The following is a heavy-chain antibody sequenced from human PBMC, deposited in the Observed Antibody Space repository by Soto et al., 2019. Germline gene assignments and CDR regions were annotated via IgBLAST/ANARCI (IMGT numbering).Heavy chain of an antibody. CDR1: GFTFSSYA. Sequence: EVQLLESGGGLVQPGGSLRLSCAASGFTFSSYAMSWVRQAPGKGLEWVSAISGSGGSTYYADSVKGRFTISRDNSKNTLYLPMNSLRAEDTAVYYCAKDSLDLEAMVRGVILGGQGTLVTVSS. V-gene: IGHV3-23*01. J-gene: IGHJ4*02. CDR2: ISGSGGST. CDR3: AKDSLDLEAMVRGVIL. D-gene: IGHD3-10*01.